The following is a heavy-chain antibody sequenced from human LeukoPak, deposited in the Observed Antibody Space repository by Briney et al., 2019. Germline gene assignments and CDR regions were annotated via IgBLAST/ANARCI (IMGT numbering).Heavy chain of an antibody. J-gene: IGHJ4*02. CDR1: GFSVSDKY. CDR3: AKADLATCAGGTCYFFDH. CDR2: VYSGGSS. V-gene: IGHV3-53*01. Sequence: DPGGSLRLSCAASGFSVSDKYMTWVRQAPGEGLEWLSVVYSGGSSYYADSVKGRFTISRDNSKNTLFLQMNSLRAEDTAIYYCAKADLATCAGGTCYFFDHWGQGILVTVSS. D-gene: IGHD2-15*01.